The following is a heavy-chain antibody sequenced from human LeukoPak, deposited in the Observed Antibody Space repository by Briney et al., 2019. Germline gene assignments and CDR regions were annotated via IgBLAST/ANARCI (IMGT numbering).Heavy chain of an antibody. CDR2: ISAYNGIT. Sequence: ASVKVSCKASGYTFTSPGINWVRQAPGKGPEWMGWISAYNGITNYAQKFQGRVTMTTDTFTATAYMELRSLRSDDTAVYYCARDHFRRVVTAAFDIWGQGTMVIVSS. D-gene: IGHD2-21*02. CDR1: GYTFTSPG. V-gene: IGHV1-18*01. J-gene: IGHJ3*02. CDR3: ARDHFRRVVTAAFDI.